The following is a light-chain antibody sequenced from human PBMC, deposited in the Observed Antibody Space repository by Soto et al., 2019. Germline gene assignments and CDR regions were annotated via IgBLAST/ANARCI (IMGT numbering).Light chain of an antibody. V-gene: IGKV3-20*01. Sequence: EIVLTQSPGTLSLSPGERATLSCRASQSVSSSYFAWYQQKPGQAPRLLIYGASSRATGIPDWFSGSGSATEFPLTSSRQEPDDFAVYYCQQYGSSLYTFGQGTKLEIK. CDR3: QQYGSSLYT. CDR1: QSVSSSY. J-gene: IGKJ2*01. CDR2: GAS.